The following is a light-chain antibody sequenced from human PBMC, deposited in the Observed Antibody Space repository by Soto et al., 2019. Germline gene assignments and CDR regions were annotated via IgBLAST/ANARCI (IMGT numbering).Light chain of an antibody. Sequence: DIQMTQSPSTLSASVGDRVTITCRASQTINSWLAWYQQKPGKAPRLLIYDASSLESGVPSRFSGSGSGTEFTLTISSLQPDDFATYYCQQYSSYWTFDQGTKVEIK. CDR3: QQYSSYWT. J-gene: IGKJ1*01. V-gene: IGKV1-5*01. CDR2: DAS. CDR1: QTINSW.